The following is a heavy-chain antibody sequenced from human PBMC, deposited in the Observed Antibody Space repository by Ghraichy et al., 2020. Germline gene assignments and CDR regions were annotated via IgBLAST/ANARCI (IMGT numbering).Heavy chain of an antibody. Sequence: SETLSLTCSVSGGSISSSTYYWGWIRQPPGKGLEWIGSIYYSGSTYYNPSLKSRVTISVDTSKNHFSLKLSSVTAADTAVYFCARHKLGAAPLLDYWGQGTLVTVSS. CDR3: ARHKLGAAPLLDY. J-gene: IGHJ4*02. D-gene: IGHD3-16*01. V-gene: IGHV4-39*01. CDR2: IYYSGST. CDR1: GGSISSSTYY.